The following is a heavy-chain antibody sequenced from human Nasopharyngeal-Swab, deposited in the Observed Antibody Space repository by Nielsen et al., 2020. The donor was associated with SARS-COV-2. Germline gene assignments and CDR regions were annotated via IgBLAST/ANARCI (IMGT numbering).Heavy chain of an antibody. Sequence: CAISGGGGSINRAALNWLRQSPSRGLEWLGRTYYRSKWYNDYAVSVKSRITINPDTSKNQFSLQLNSVTPEDTAVYYCARDSALSVDYWGQGTLVTVSS. CDR2: TYYRSKWYN. J-gene: IGHJ4*02. D-gene: IGHD3-16*01. CDR3: ARDSALSVDY. V-gene: IGHV6-1*01. CDR1: GGGGSINRAA.